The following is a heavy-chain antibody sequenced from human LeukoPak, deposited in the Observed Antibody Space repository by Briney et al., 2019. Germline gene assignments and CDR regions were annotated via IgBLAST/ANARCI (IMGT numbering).Heavy chain of an antibody. J-gene: IGHJ1*01. CDR2: ISGDGSSS. Sequence: GGSLRLSCSASGFTFSTYVMHWVRQAPGKGMQYVSGISGDGSSSYYADSVKGRFTISRDNSKNTLYVQMTSLRTEDTAVYYCVYQVQGVVRWGQGTLVTVSS. D-gene: IGHD2-2*01. CDR3: VYQVQGVVR. V-gene: IGHV3-64*05. CDR1: GFTFSTYV.